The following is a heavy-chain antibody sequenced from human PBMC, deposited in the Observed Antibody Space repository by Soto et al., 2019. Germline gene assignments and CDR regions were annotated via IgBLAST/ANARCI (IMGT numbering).Heavy chain of an antibody. J-gene: IGHJ5*02. CDR2: IYYIGTT. CDR3: SRGSTYYGFLT. Sequence: QVQLQESGPGLVKPSQSLSLTCTVSGDSMGSGAYYWTWIRQPPGKGLEWIGHIYYIGTTFYNPSLESRVNISIDTSKIQFPLRLTSVNAADTAVYYCSRGSTYYGFLTWGQGTLVTVSS. CDR1: GDSMGSGAYY. V-gene: IGHV4-30-4*01. D-gene: IGHD3-10*01.